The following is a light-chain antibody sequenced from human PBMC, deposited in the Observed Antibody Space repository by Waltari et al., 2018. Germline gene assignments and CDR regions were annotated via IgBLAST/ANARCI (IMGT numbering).Light chain of an antibody. CDR1: SSNIGAGYD. CDR3: QSYDSSLSGGV. J-gene: IGLJ2*01. V-gene: IGLV1-40*01. CDR2: GTS. Sequence: QSVLTQPPSVSGAPGQRVTISCTGSSSNIGAGYDVHWYQQLPGTAPKLLIEGTSNRPSGVPDRFAGSKSGTSASLAITGLQAEDEADYYCQSYDSSLSGGVFGGGTKLTVL.